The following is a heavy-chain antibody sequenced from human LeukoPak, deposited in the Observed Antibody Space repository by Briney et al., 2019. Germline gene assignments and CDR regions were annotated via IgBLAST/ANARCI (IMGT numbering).Heavy chain of an antibody. D-gene: IGHD6-19*01. CDR3: ARGGIAVAGTLEWGYYFDY. Sequence: SETLSLTCTVSGGSISSYYWSWIRQPPGKGLEWIGYIYYSGSTNYNPSLKSRVTISVDTSKNQFSLKLSSVTAADTAVYYCARGGIAVAGTLEWGYYFDYWGQGTLVTVSS. V-gene: IGHV4-59*12. J-gene: IGHJ4*02. CDR2: IYYSGST. CDR1: GGSISSYY.